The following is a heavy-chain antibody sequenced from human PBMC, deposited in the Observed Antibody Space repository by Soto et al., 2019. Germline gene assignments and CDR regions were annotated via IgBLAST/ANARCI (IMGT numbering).Heavy chain of an antibody. CDR3: ARDSYSSSWYIDY. Sequence: QVQLVESGGGVVQPGRSLRLSCAASGFTFGSYAMPWVRQAPGKGLEWVAVISYDGSNKYYADSVKGRFTISRDNSKNTLYLQMDSLRAEDTALYYCARDSYSSSWYIDYWGQGTLVTVSS. D-gene: IGHD6-13*01. J-gene: IGHJ4*02. V-gene: IGHV3-30-3*01. CDR2: ISYDGSNK. CDR1: GFTFGSYA.